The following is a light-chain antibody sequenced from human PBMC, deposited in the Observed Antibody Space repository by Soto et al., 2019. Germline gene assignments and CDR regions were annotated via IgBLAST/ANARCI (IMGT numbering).Light chain of an antibody. J-gene: IGKJ4*01. CDR3: QPYKSHHIS. CDR2: GAS. V-gene: IGKV1-16*01. CDR1: QHISSY. Sequence: DIPMTQSPSSLSASVGDRVTITCRASQHISSYLGWFQQKPGKAPKRLMYGASSLESGVPSRFSGSGSGTEFTLTISSLQPEDFATYYCQPYKSHHISCGGGTKVEI.